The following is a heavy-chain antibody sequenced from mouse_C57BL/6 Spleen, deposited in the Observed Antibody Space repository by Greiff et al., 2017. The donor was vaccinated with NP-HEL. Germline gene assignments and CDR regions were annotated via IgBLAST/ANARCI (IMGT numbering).Heavy chain of an antibody. Sequence: QVQLPQPGAELVKPGASVKLSCKASGYTFTSYWMHWVKQRPGQGLEWIGMIHPNSGSTNYNEKFKSKATLTVDKSSSTAYMQLSSLTSEDSAVYYCARRGSNYGDAMDYWGQGTSVTVSS. V-gene: IGHV1-64*01. CDR2: IHPNSGST. J-gene: IGHJ4*01. D-gene: IGHD2-5*01. CDR1: GYTFTSYW. CDR3: ARRGSNYGDAMDY.